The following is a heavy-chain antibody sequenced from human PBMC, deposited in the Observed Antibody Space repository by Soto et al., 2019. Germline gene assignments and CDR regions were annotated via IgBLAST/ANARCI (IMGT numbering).Heavy chain of an antibody. J-gene: IGHJ6*02. V-gene: IGHV1-18*01. D-gene: IGHD4-17*01. CDR1: GYTFSSYG. Sequence: ASVKVSCKASGYTFSSYGISWVRQAPGQGLEWMGWISAYNGNTNYAQKLQGRVTTTTDTSTSTTYMELRSLRSDDTAVYYCARVVTTVTRTLYGIDVWGQGTTVTVSS. CDR2: ISAYNGNT. CDR3: ARVVTTVTRTLYGIDV.